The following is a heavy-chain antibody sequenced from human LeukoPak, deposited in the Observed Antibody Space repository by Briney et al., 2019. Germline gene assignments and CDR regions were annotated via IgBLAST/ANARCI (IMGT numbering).Heavy chain of an antibody. CDR3: ARVEDTAMDFDP. V-gene: IGHV3-66*02. CDR2: IYSDGNT. Sequence: GGSLRLSCAASGFTVSSNYMNWVRQAPGKGLEWVSLIYSDGNTYYADSVKGRFTISRDNSKNTLYLQMNSLRAEDTAVYYCARVEDTAMDFDPWGQGTLVTVSS. CDR1: GFTVSSNY. J-gene: IGHJ5*02. D-gene: IGHD5-18*01.